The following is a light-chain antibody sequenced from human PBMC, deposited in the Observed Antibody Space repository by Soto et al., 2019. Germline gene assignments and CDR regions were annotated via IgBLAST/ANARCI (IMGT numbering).Light chain of an antibody. CDR3: QQYGRSSWT. Sequence: EIVLTQSPGTLSSSPGERATLSCRASQSVSGSYLAWYQQKSGQAPRLLIYGASNRATGIPDRFSGSGSGTDFTLTISRLEPEDFAVYYCQQYGRSSWTFGQGTKVDIK. J-gene: IGKJ1*01. CDR1: QSVSGSY. CDR2: GAS. V-gene: IGKV3-20*01.